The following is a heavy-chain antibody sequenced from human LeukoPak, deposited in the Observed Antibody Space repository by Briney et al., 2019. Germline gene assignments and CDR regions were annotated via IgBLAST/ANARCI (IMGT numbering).Heavy chain of an antibody. CDR1: GGSISSYN. D-gene: IGHD2-15*01. CDR2: IYYSGST. V-gene: IGHV4-59*01. CDR3: ARGEFCSCVSCYFHYYYMDV. J-gene: IGHJ6*03. Sequence: SETLSLTCTVSGGSISSYNWCWIWHPPRKGMELIGYIYYSGSTNYNPSLKSRVTISVDTSENLCSLKLSSVTAADTAVYYCARGEFCSCVSCYFHYYYMDVWGKGTTVTISS.